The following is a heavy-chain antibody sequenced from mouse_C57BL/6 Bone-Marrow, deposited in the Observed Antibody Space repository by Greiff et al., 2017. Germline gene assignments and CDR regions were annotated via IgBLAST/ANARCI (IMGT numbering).Heavy chain of an antibody. J-gene: IGHJ2*01. V-gene: IGHV5-17*01. CDR3: ARGYLDY. Sequence: DVKLVESGGGLVKPGGSLKLSCAASGFTFSDYGMHWVRQAPEKGLEWVAYISSGSSTIYYADTVKGRVTFTRDNAKHTLFLHMTSLGSEDTAMYYCARGYLDYGGQGTTLTVTS. CDR1: GFTFSDYG. D-gene: IGHD2-2*01. CDR2: ISSGSSTI.